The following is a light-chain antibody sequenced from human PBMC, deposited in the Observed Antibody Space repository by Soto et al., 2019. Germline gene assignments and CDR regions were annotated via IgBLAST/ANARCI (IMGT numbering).Light chain of an antibody. Sequence: AIRMTQSPSSLSASTGDRVTITSRASQGISSYLAWYQQKPGKAPKLLIYAASTLQSGVPSRFSGSGSGTDFTLTISCLQSEDFATYYCQQYYSYPRTFGQGTKV. J-gene: IGKJ1*01. CDR2: AAS. CDR1: QGISSY. V-gene: IGKV1-8*01. CDR3: QQYYSYPRT.